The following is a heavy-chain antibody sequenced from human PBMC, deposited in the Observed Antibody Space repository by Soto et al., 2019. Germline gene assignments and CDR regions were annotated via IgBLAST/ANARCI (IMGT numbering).Heavy chain of an antibody. Sequence: QVQLVQSGAEVKKPGSSVKVSCKASGGTFSSYAISWVRQAPGQGLEWMGGIIPIFGTANYAQKFQGSVTITADESTSTASMELSSLRSEDTAVYYCVRHVPAAGYYYGMDVWGQGTTVTVSS. J-gene: IGHJ6*02. D-gene: IGHD2-2*01. CDR1: GGTFSSYA. CDR2: IIPIFGTA. V-gene: IGHV1-69*12. CDR3: VRHVPAAGYYYGMDV.